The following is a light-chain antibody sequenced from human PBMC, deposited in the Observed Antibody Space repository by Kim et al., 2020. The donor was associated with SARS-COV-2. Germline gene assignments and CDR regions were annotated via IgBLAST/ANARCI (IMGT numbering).Light chain of an antibody. J-gene: IGLJ3*02. CDR3: QVWDRSGDHVV. V-gene: IGLV3-21*04. CDR2: YDN. Sequence: APGNTRRTPCGGNNIGTKSVHWYQKGQSQAPVLVIYYDNDRPSGIPERFSGSNSGNTATLTISSVEAGDEADYYCQVWDRSGDHVVFGGGTQLTVL. CDR1: NIGTKS.